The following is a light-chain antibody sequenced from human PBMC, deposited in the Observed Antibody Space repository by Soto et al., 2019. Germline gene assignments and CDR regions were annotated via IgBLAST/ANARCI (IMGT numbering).Light chain of an antibody. CDR3: HVWDSDRDHPV. Sequence: SYELTQPPSVSVAPGKTARITCGGNNIGSKSVHWYQQKSGQAPVLVIYYEIDRPSGITERFSGSNYGNTATLTISSVEAGNEADYYCHVWDSDRDHPVFGGGAKVTFL. CDR1: NIGSKS. V-gene: IGLV3-21*04. J-gene: IGLJ2*01. CDR2: YEI.